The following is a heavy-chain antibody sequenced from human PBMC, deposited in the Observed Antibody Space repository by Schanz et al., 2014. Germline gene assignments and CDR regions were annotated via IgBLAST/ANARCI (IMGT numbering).Heavy chain of an antibody. V-gene: IGHV1-18*01. J-gene: IGHJ4*02. CDR2: ISTSNGNT. CDR3: ARGGYSSGWYDRDIAHFDY. D-gene: IGHD6-19*01. Sequence: QVQLVQSGDEVKKPGASVKVSCKASGYTFTDYGVIWVRQAPGQGLEWMGWISTSNGNTNYIQKLQGRVTMTTDTSTSTAYMELRSLRSDDTAVYYCARGGYSSGWYDRDIAHFDYWGQGTLVTVSS. CDR1: GYTFTDYG.